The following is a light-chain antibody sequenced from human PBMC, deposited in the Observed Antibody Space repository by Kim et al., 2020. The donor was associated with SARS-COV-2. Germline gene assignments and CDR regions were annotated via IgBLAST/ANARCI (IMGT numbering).Light chain of an antibody. V-gene: IGLV3-1*01. CDR2: QDA. Sequence: VSPRPTASITCSGEKVGEKYVSLYQQRPGQSPVLVIYQDAKRPPGIPERFSGSNSGNTATLTISGTQAMDEADYYCQAWGSSTVVFGGGTQLTVL. CDR1: KVGEKY. CDR3: QAWGSSTVV. J-gene: IGLJ2*01.